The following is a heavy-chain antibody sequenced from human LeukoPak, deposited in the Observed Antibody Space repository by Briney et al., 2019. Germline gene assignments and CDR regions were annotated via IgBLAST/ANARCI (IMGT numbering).Heavy chain of an antibody. J-gene: IGHJ3*02. CDR3: ARDNSANNDAFDI. CDR1: GGSISGSSSY. CDR2: IFSTGNT. Sequence: PSETLSLTCTVSGGSISGSSSYWDWIRQPPGKGLEWIGTIFSTGNTYYNPSLKSRVTISVDTSKNQFSLKLSSVTAADTAVYYCARDNSANNDAFDIWGQGTMVTVSS. D-gene: IGHD4-23*01. V-gene: IGHV4-39*07.